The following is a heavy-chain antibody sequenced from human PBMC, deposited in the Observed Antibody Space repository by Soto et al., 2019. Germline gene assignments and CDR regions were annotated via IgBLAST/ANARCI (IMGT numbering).Heavy chain of an antibody. CDR3: TTEHYYDILTGPKYYFDY. Sequence: EVQLVESGGGLVKPGGSLRLSCAASGFTFSNAWMSWVRQAPGKGLEWVGRIKSKTDGGTTDYAAPVKGSFTISRNXXKXTXXLQMNSLKTEDTAVYYCTTEHYYDILTGPKYYFDYWGQGTLVTVSS. V-gene: IGHV3-15*01. J-gene: IGHJ4*02. D-gene: IGHD3-9*01. CDR1: GFTFSNAW. CDR2: IKSKTDGGTT.